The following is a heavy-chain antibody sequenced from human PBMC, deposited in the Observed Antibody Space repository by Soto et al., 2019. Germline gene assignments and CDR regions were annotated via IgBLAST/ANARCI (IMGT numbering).Heavy chain of an antibody. V-gene: IGHV4-34*01. CDR1: GGSFSGYY. CDR3: AALPGITIFGVVIPDY. Sequence: SETLSLTCAVYGGSFSGYYWSWIRQPPGKGLEWIGEINHSGSTNYNPSLKSRVTISVDTSKNQFSLKLSSVTAADTAVYYCAALPGITIFGVVIPDYWGQGTLDTVSS. J-gene: IGHJ4*02. D-gene: IGHD3-3*01. CDR2: INHSGST.